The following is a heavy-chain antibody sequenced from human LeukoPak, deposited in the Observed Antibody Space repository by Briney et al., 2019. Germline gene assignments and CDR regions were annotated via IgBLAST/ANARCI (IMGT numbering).Heavy chain of an antibody. Sequence: ASVTVSCKASGYTFTSYAMHWVRQAPGQRLEWMGIINPSGGSTSYAQKFQGRVTMTRDTSTSTAYMELSSLRSEDTAVYYCAMIVVVIPGNDAFDIWGQGTMVTVSS. CDR3: AMIVVVIPGNDAFDI. CDR1: GYTFTSYA. V-gene: IGHV1-46*03. J-gene: IGHJ3*02. CDR2: INPSGGST. D-gene: IGHD3-22*01.